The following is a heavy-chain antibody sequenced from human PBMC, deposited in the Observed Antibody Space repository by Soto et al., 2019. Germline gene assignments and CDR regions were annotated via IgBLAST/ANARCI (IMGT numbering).Heavy chain of an antibody. V-gene: IGHV3-23*01. Sequence: GGSLRLSCAASGFTFSSYAMSWVRQAPGKGLEWVSAISGSGGSTYYADSVKGRFTISRDNSKNTLYLQMNSLRAEDTAVYYCAKDRRPIAAAGGYFDYWGQGTLVTVSS. J-gene: IGHJ4*02. CDR2: ISGSGGST. CDR3: AKDRRPIAAAGGYFDY. CDR1: GFTFSSYA. D-gene: IGHD6-13*01.